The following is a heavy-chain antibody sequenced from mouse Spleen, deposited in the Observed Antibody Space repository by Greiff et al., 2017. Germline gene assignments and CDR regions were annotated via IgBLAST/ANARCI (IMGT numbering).Heavy chain of an antibody. CDR1: GYTFTDYE. CDR3: TRDYYGSSHY. V-gene: IGHV1-15*01. CDR2: IDPETGGT. Sequence: QVQLQQSGAELVRPGASVTLSCKASGYTFTDYEMHWVKQTPVHGLEWIGAIDPETGGTAYNQKFKGKAILTADKSSSTAYMELRSLTSEDSAFYYCTRDYYGSSHYWGQGTTLTVSS. J-gene: IGHJ2*01. D-gene: IGHD1-1*01.